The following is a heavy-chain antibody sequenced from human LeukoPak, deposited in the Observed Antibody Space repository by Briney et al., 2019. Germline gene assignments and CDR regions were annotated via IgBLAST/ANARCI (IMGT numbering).Heavy chain of an antibody. J-gene: IGHJ4*02. CDR2: TYYRSKWYN. CDR3: VKDGYNAFEY. D-gene: IGHD5-24*01. Sequence: SQTLSLTCAISGDSVSSNIVAWNWIRQSPSRGLEWLGRTYYRSKWYNDYAVSVKSRITINADTSKNQFSLQLNSVTPEDTAVYYCVKDGYNAFEYWGQGTPVTVSS. CDR1: GDSVSSNIVA. V-gene: IGHV6-1*01.